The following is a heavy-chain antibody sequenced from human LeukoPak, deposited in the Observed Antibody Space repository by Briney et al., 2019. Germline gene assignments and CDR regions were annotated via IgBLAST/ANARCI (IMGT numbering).Heavy chain of an antibody. Sequence: PSETLSLTYTVSGGSISSGGYYWSWIRQHPGKGLEWIGYIYYSGSTYYNPSLKSRVTISVDTSKNQFSLKLSSVTAADTAVYCCARSELTLVDYWGQGTLVTVSS. CDR1: GGSISSGGYY. V-gene: IGHV4-31*03. CDR3: ARSELTLVDY. J-gene: IGHJ4*02. CDR2: IYYSGST. D-gene: IGHD4/OR15-4a*01.